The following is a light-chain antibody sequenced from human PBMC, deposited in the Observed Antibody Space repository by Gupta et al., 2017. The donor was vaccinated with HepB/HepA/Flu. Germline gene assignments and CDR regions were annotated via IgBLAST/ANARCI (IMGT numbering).Light chain of an antibody. Sequence: QSALTQPASVSGSPGQSITISCTGTSSDIGVYNSVSWYQQNPDKAPKLMIYDVSNRPSGVSNRFSGSKSGNTASLTISGLQAEDEADYYCSSYTSSSTLVFGGGNKLTVL. V-gene: IGLV2-14*01. CDR3: SSYTSSSTLV. CDR2: DVS. J-gene: IGLJ2*01. CDR1: SSDIGVYNS.